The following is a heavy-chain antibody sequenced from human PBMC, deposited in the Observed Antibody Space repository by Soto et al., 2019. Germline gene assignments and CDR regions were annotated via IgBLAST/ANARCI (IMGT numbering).Heavy chain of an antibody. CDR2: IKSKTDGGTT. CDR3: ANSIAAAGTWFDY. V-gene: IGHV3-15*01. CDR1: GFTFSNAW. J-gene: IGHJ4*02. D-gene: IGHD6-13*01. Sequence: GGSLRLSCAASGFTFSNAWMSWVRQAPGKGLEWVGRIKSKTDGGTTDYAAPVKGRFTISRDDSKNTLYLQMNSLRAEDTAVYYCANSIAAAGTWFDYWGQGTLVTVSS.